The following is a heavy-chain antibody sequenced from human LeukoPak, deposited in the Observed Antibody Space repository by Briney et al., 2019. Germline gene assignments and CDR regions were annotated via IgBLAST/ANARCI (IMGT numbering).Heavy chain of an antibody. Sequence: SETLSLTCAVYGGSFSGYYWSWIRQPPGKGLEWIGEINHSGGANYNPSLKSRVTISVDTSKNQFSLKLSSVTAADTAVYYCARGSPYYYYYMDVWGKGTTVTVSS. CDR1: GGSFSGYY. CDR3: ARGSPYYYYYMDV. J-gene: IGHJ6*03. CDR2: INHSGGA. V-gene: IGHV4-34*01.